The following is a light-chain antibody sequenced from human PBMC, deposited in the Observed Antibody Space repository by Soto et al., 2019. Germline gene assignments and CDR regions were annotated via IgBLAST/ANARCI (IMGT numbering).Light chain of an antibody. CDR2: DVS. V-gene: IGLV2-14*01. CDR1: SSDVGGYNY. J-gene: IGLJ2*01. CDR3: SSYTSSSTLV. Sequence: QSALTQPASVSGSPGQSITITCTGTSSDVGGYNYVSWYHQHPGKSPKLMIYDVSNRPSGVSNRVSGSKSGNTACLTISGLQAEDEADYYCSSYTSSSTLVFGGGTKLTVL.